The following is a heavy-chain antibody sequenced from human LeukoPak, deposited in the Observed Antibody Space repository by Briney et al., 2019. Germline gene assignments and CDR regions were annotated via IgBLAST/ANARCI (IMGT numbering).Heavy chain of an antibody. Sequence: PSQTLSLTCTVSGASISSESYYWTWIRQPAGKGLEWIGHIHHTGSTKYNPSLKSRVTILIDTSKNQFSLRLNSVTAADTAVYYCARVMAVNPDWFDPWGQGTLVTVSS. CDR1: GASISSESYY. CDR3: ARVMAVNPDWFDP. J-gene: IGHJ5*02. V-gene: IGHV4-61*09. CDR2: IHHTGST. D-gene: IGHD5-24*01.